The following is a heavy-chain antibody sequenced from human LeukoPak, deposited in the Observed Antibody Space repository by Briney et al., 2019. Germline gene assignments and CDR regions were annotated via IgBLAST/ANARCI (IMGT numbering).Heavy chain of an antibody. CDR2: FTGTRGNT. V-gene: IGHV3-23*01. J-gene: IGHJ5*02. Sequence: GGSLRLSCAASGFTFNNYSMSWVRQAPGKGLEWVSTFTGTRGNTYYADSVKGRFSISRDNSKNTLYLQMNSLRAEDTAVYYCAKNQGVAAAGGWFDPWGQGTLVTVSS. CDR3: AKNQGVAAAGGWFDP. CDR1: GFTFNNYS. D-gene: IGHD6-13*01.